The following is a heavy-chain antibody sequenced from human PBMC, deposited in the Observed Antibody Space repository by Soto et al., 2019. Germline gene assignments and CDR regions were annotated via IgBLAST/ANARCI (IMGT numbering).Heavy chain of an antibody. Sequence: QVQLQESGPGLVKTSETLFLTCTVTAASISSYYCSWIRQPPGKGLEWIGHISYSGSTNSNPAVMGRVPVSVDSSSNQFALKLSSVTAADTSVYYCAGAQAFKLLNWFDSWGQGRLVSGS. CDR1: AASISSYY. CDR2: ISYSGST. D-gene: IGHD3-10*01. J-gene: IGHJ5*01. CDR3: AGAQAFKLLNWFDS. V-gene: IGHV4-59*01.